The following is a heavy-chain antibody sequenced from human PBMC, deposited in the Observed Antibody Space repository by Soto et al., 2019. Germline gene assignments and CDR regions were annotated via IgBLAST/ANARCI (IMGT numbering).Heavy chain of an antibody. CDR1: GYTLTELS. D-gene: IGHD6-13*01. CDR2: FDPEDGET. CDR3: ATDTKYSSSYYYGMDV. J-gene: IGHJ6*02. V-gene: IGHV1-24*01. Sequence: ASVKVSCKVSGYTLTELSMHWVRQAPGKGREWMGGFDPEDGETSYAQKFQGRVTMTEDTSTDTAYMELSSLRSEDTAVYYCATDTKYSSSYYYGMDVWGQGTTVTVSS.